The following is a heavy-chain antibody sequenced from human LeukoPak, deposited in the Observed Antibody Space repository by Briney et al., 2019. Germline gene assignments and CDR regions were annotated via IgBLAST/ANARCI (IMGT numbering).Heavy chain of an antibody. D-gene: IGHD6-6*01. Sequence: PSETLSLTCTVSGGSISSYYWSWIRQPPGKGLEWIGYIYYSGSTNYNPSLKSRVTISVDTSKNQFSLKLSSVTAADTAVYYCARFVAARPGYGMDVWGQGTTVTVSS. J-gene: IGHJ6*02. CDR3: ARFVAARPGYGMDV. CDR1: GGSISSYY. V-gene: IGHV4-59*01. CDR2: IYYSGST.